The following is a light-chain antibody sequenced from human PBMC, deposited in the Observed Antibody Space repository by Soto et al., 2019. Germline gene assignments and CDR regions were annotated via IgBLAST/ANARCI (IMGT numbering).Light chain of an antibody. J-gene: IGLJ1*01. CDR2: EVS. CDR1: TSDVGSYEL. Sequence: QSVLTQPASVSGSPGQSITISCTGTTSDVGSYELVSWYQQHPGKAPKIMIYEVSKRPSGDSNRFSGSKSGNTASLTISGLQAEDEADYYCCSYAGGRSPYVFGTGTKVTVL. CDR3: CSYAGGRSPYV. V-gene: IGLV2-23*02.